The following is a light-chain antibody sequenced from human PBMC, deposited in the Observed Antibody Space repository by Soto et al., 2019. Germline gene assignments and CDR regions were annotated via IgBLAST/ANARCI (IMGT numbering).Light chain of an antibody. V-gene: IGKV3-15*01. Sequence: EIVMTQSPATLSVSPGERATLSCRASQSVSSNLAWYQQKPGQAPRLLIYGASTRATGIPARFSGSGSGTEFTLTISSLEPEDFAIYYCQQRSNWITSGQGTRLEIK. CDR2: GAS. J-gene: IGKJ5*01. CDR3: QQRSNWIT. CDR1: QSVSSN.